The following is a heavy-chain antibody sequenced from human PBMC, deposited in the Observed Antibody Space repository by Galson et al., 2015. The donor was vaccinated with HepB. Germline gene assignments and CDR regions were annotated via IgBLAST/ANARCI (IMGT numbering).Heavy chain of an antibody. J-gene: IGHJ4*02. CDR1: GFTFSSYG. Sequence: SLRLSCAASGFTFSSYGMHWVRQAPGKGLEWVAVVSYDGSNKYYADSVKGRFTISRDNSKNTLYLQMNSLRAEDTAVYYCAKADYSIRFLEWSVWHLDYWGQGTLVTVSS. V-gene: IGHV3-30*18. D-gene: IGHD3-3*01. CDR3: AKADYSIRFLEWSVWHLDY. CDR2: VSYDGSNK.